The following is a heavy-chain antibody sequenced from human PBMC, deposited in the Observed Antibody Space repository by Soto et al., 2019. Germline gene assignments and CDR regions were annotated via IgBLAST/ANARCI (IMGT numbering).Heavy chain of an antibody. V-gene: IGHV1-69*01. D-gene: IGHD5-18*01. CDR1: GGTFSKYL. CDR2: IIPVFGTP. Sequence: QVQLVQSGAEVKRPGSSVKVSCKASGGTFSKYLFSWVRQAPGQGLEWMGGIIPVFGTPKYAQKFQGRVTVTADESTSTAYMDLPSLKSEGTAVYYCARGEQLWFDYWGQGTLVTVSS. CDR3: ARGEQLWFDY. J-gene: IGHJ4*02.